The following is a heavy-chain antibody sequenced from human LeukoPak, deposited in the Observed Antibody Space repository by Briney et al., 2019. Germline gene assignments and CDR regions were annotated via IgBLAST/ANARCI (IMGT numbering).Heavy chain of an antibody. J-gene: IGHJ4*02. D-gene: IGHD3-10*01. CDR1: GGSISSYY. CDR3: ARAPNYYGSGSYPDY. CDR2: IYYSGST. V-gene: IGHV4-59*01. Sequence: SETLSLTCTVSGGSISSYYWSWIRQPPGKGLEWIGYIYYSGSTNYNPSLKSRVTISVDTSMTQFSLKLSSVTAADTAVYYCARAPNYYGSGSYPDYWGQGTLVTVSS.